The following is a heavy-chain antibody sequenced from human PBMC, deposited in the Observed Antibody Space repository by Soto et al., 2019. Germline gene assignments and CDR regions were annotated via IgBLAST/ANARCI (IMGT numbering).Heavy chain of an antibody. CDR3: ARVFSPDYGERTMAY. V-gene: IGHV1-18*01. D-gene: IGHD4-17*01. Sequence: GASVKVSCKASGYTFTSYGISWVRQAPGQGLEWMGWISAYNGNTNYAQKLQGRVTMTTDTSTSTAYMELRSLRSDDTAVYYCARVFSPDYGERTMAYWGQGTLVTVSS. CDR2: ISAYNGNT. J-gene: IGHJ4*02. CDR1: GYTFTSYG.